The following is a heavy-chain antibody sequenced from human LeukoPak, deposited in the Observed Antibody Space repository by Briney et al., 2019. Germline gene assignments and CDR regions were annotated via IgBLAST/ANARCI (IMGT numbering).Heavy chain of an antibody. V-gene: IGHV3-23*01. Sequence: GGSLRLSCAASGFTFSSYSMNWVRQAPGKGLEWVSAISGSGGSTYYADSVKGRLTISRDNSKNTLYLQMNSLRAEDTAVYYCAKGMVIDTGDYWGQGTLVTVSS. D-gene: IGHD2-21*01. CDR1: GFTFSSYS. CDR2: ISGSGGST. J-gene: IGHJ4*02. CDR3: AKGMVIDTGDY.